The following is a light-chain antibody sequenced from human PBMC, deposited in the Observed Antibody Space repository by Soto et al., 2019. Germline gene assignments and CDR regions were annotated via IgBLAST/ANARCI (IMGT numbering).Light chain of an antibody. CDR1: SSNIGTNT. J-gene: IGLJ2*01. V-gene: IGLV1-44*01. Sequence: QSVLTQPPSASGTPGQRVTIFCSGSSSNIGTNTVIWYQQLPGAAPKVLIYSDNQRPSGVPDRFSGSKSGTSASLAISGLQSEDEADYYCAPWDVSLVVFGGGTKVTVL. CDR2: SDN. CDR3: APWDVSLVV.